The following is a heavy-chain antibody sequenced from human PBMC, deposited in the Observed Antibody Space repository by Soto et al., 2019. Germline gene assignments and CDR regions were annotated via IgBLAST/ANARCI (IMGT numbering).Heavy chain of an antibody. J-gene: IGHJ4*02. CDR1: GFTFSSYS. CDR3: AREIERWLQSPTYFDY. Sequence: GGSLRLSCAASGFTFSSYSMNWVRQAPGKGLEWVSYISSSSSTIYYADSVKGRFTISRDNAKNSLYLQMNSLRDEDTAVYYCAREIERWLQSPTYFDYWGQGTLVTVSS. D-gene: IGHD5-12*01. CDR2: ISSSSSTI. V-gene: IGHV3-48*02.